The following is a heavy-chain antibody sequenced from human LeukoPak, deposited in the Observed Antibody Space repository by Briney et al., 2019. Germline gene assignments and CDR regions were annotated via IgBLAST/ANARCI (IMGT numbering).Heavy chain of an antibody. D-gene: IGHD6-13*01. CDR3: ARSEYSSSWYYFDY. CDR1: GFTFSDYY. J-gene: IGHJ4*02. V-gene: IGHV3-11*04. Sequence: GGSLRLSCAASGFTFSDYYMSWIRQAPGKGLEWVSYISSSGSTIYYADSVKGRFTISRDNAKNSLYLQMNSLRAEDTAVYYCARSEYSSSWYYFDYWGQGTLVTVSS. CDR2: ISSSGSTI.